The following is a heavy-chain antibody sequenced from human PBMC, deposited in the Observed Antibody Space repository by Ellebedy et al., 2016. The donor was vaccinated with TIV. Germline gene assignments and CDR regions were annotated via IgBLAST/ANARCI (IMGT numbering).Heavy chain of an antibody. CDR3: ARGTSPFTPAKMDV. V-gene: IGHV1-18*01. D-gene: IGHD2-2*01. Sequence: ASVKVSCXASGYTFTSYGISWVRQAPGQGLEWMGWISAYNGNTNYAQKLQGRVTMTTDTSTSTAYMELRSLRSDDTAVYYCARGTSPFTPAKMDVWGKGTTVTVSS. J-gene: IGHJ6*04. CDR2: ISAYNGNT. CDR1: GYTFTSYG.